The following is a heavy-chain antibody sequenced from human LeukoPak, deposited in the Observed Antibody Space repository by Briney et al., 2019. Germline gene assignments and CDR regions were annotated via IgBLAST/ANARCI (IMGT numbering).Heavy chain of an antibody. V-gene: IGHV4-38-2*02. D-gene: IGHD5-12*01. CDR2: IYHSGST. Sequence: SETLSLTCTVSGYSISSGYYWGWIRQPPGKGLEWIGSIYHSGSTYYNPSLKSRVTISVDTSKNQFSLKLSSATAADTAVYYCARHQTYSGYDINWFDPWGQGTLVTVSS. J-gene: IGHJ5*02. CDR3: ARHQTYSGYDINWFDP. CDR1: GYSISSGYY.